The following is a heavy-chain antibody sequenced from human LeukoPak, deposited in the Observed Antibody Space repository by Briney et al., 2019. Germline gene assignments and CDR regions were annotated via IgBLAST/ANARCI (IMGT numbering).Heavy chain of an antibody. CDR3: ARGDYGDDNWFDP. V-gene: IGHV4-34*01. D-gene: IGHD4-17*01. CDR1: GGSFSGYY. Sequence: SETLPLTCAVYGGSFSGYYWSWIRQPPGKGLEWIGEINHSGSTNYNPSLKSRVTISVDTSKNQFSLKLSSVTAADTAVYYCARGDYGDDNWFDPWGQGTLVTVSS. J-gene: IGHJ5*02. CDR2: INHSGST.